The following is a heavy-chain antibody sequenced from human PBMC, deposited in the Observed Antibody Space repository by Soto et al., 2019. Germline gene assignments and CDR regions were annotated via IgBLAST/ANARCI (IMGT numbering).Heavy chain of an antibody. J-gene: IGHJ4*02. CDR1: GGSISSGGYY. CDR2: IYYSGST. Sequence: SETLSLTCTVSGGSISSGGYYWSWIRQHPGKGLEWIGYIYYSGSTYYNPSLKSRVTISVDTSKNQFSLKLSSVTAADTAVYYCARSPPRPTLYYFDYWGQGTLVTVS. CDR3: ARSPPRPTLYYFDY. V-gene: IGHV4-31*03.